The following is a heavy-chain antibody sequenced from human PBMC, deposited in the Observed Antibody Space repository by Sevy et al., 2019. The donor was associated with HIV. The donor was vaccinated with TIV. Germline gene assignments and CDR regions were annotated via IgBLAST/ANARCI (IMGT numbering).Heavy chain of an antibody. CDR3: ARVGGSGWFYYYGMDV. V-gene: IGHV3-53*01. Sequence: GGTLRLSCAASGFTVSSTYMSWVRQAPGKGLEWVSIIYSGGSTYHAASVKGRFTISRDNSKNTVSLQMTSLRADDTAVYYCARVGGSGWFYYYGMDVWGQGTTVTVSS. CDR2: IYSGGST. J-gene: IGHJ6*02. D-gene: IGHD6-19*01. CDR1: GFTVSSTY.